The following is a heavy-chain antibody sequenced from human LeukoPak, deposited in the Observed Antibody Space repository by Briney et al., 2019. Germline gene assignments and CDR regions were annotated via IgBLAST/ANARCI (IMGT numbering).Heavy chain of an antibody. Sequence: SETLSLTCTVSGYSISSGYYWGWIRQPPGKGLEWIGSIYHSGSTYYNPSLKSRVTISVDTSKNQFSLKLSSVTAADTAVYYCASQNLEDYGGNSDGFSYWGQGTLVTVSS. CDR3: ASQNLEDYGGNSDGFSY. CDR1: GYSISSGYY. D-gene: IGHD4-23*01. CDR2: IYHSGST. J-gene: IGHJ4*02. V-gene: IGHV4-38-2*02.